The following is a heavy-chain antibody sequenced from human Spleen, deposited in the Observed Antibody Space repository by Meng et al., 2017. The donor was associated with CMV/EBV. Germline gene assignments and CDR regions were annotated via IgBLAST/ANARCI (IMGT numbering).Heavy chain of an antibody. V-gene: IGHV5-51*01. CDR3: ARHYYDSSGLGNYYFDL. Sequence: GGSLRLSCQGSGYSFISHWIGWVRQMPGKGLEWMGIIYPGDSDTTYSPSFQGQVTMSADKSISTAYLQWSSLKASDTAMYYCARHYYDSSGLGNYYFDLWGQGTLVTVSS. CDR1: GYSFISHW. J-gene: IGHJ4*02. D-gene: IGHD3-22*01. CDR2: IYPGDSDT.